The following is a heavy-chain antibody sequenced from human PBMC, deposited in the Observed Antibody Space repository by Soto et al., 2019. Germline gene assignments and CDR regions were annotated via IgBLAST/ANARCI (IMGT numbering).Heavy chain of an antibody. CDR2: ISGSGGST. Sequence: HPGGSLRLSCAASGFTFSSYAMSWVHQAPGKGLEWVSAISGSGGSTYYADSVKGRFTISRDNSKNTLYLQMNSLRAEDTAVYYCAKSDDYEGILDATRWGQGTLVTVSS. CDR1: GFTFSSYA. CDR3: AKSDDYEGILDATR. J-gene: IGHJ4*02. V-gene: IGHV3-23*01. D-gene: IGHD4-17*01.